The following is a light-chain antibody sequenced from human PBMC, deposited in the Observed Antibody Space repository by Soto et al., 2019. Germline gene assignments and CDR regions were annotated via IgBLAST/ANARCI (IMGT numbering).Light chain of an antibody. V-gene: IGKV3-15*01. CDR3: QQYNNWPPDT. CDR2: GAS. Sequence: EIVMTQSPATLFVSPGERATLSCRASQSVSSNLAWYQQKPGQAPRLLIYGASTRATGIPARFSGSGSGTEFTLTISSLQSEDFAVYYCQQYNNWPPDTFGQWTKLEIK. J-gene: IGKJ2*01. CDR1: QSVSSN.